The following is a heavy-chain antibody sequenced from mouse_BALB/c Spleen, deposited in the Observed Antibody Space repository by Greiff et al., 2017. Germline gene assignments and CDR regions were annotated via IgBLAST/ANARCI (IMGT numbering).Heavy chain of an antibody. CDR2: IYPGSGST. J-gene: IGHJ2*01. Sequence: VQGVESGPELVKPGASVKMSCKASGYTFTDYVISWVKQRTGQGLEWIGEIYPGSGSTYYNEKFKGKATLTADKSSNTAYMQLSSLTSEDSAVYFWATKSLWYWGQGTTLTVSS. CDR1: GYTFTDYV. V-gene: IGHV1-77*01. D-gene: IGHD1-1*02. CDR3: ATKSLWY.